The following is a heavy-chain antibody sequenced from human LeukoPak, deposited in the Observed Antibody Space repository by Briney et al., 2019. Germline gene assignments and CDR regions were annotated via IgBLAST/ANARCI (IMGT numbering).Heavy chain of an antibody. D-gene: IGHD5-12*01. V-gene: IGHV3-53*01. CDR1: GFTVSSNY. CDR2: IYSGGST. CDR3: ARDYVDIVATTHFDY. J-gene: IGHJ4*02. Sequence: GGSLRLCCAASGFTVSSNYMSWGRQAPGKGLEWVSVIYSGGSTYYADSGKGRFTISRDNSKNTLYLRMNSLRAEDTAVYYCARDYVDIVATTHFDYWGQGTLVTVSS.